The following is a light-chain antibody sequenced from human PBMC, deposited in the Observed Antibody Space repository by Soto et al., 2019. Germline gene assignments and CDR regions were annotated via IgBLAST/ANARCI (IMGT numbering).Light chain of an antibody. J-gene: IGKJ1*01. CDR3: QKYNSAPRT. V-gene: IGKV1-39*01. CDR1: QTISTY. CDR2: GAS. Sequence: DIQMTQSPSPLSASVGDRVTITCRASQTISTYLNWYQQKPGKAPKLLIYGASSLQSGVPSRFSGSGSGTDFTLTISSLQPEDVATYYCQKYNSAPRTFGQGTKVDIK.